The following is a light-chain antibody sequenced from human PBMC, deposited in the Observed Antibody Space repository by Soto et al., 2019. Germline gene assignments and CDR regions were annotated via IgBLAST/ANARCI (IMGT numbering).Light chain of an antibody. CDR1: TSDVGSYSL. V-gene: IGLV2-23*02. CDR2: EVS. J-gene: IGLJ1*01. CDR3: CSYAGSGTPYV. Sequence: QSVLTQPASVSGSPGQSITISCTGTTSDVGSYSLVSWYQQHPGKVPKLLIYEVSKRPSGVSNRFSGSESANTASLTISGLQAEDEADYYCCSYAGSGTPYVFGTGTKVTVL.